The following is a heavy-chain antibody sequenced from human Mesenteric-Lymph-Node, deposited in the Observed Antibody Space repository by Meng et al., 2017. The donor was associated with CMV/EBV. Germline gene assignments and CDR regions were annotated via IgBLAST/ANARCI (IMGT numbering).Heavy chain of an antibody. CDR3: AGGAYYYDSSGYYYGEALDY. CDR1: VGTFSSYA. J-gene: IGHJ4*02. Sequence: SVKVSCKASVGTFSSYAISWVRQAPGQGLEWMGGIIPIFGTANYAQKFQGRVTITTDESTSTAYMELSSLRSEDTAVYYCAGGAYYYDSSGYYYGEALDYWGQGTLVTVSS. CDR2: IIPIFGTA. V-gene: IGHV1-69*05. D-gene: IGHD3-22*01.